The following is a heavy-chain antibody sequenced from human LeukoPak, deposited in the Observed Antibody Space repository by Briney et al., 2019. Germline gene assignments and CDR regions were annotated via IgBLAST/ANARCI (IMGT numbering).Heavy chain of an antibody. J-gene: IGHJ3*02. V-gene: IGHV1-18*01. CDR3: ARSDYGGNPDAFDI. Sequence: GASVKVSCKASGYTFTSYGISWVRQAPGQGLEWMGWICAYNGNTNYAQKLQGRVTMTTDTSTSTAYMELRSLRSDDTAVYYCARSDYGGNPDAFDIWGQGTMVTVSS. CDR1: GYTFTSYG. D-gene: IGHD4-23*01. CDR2: ICAYNGNT.